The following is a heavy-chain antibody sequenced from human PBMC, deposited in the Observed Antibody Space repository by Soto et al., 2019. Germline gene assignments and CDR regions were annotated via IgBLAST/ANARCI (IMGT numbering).Heavy chain of an antibody. D-gene: IGHD3-3*01. Sequence: VGSLRLSCAASVFTFSSYGMHCVRHSPGKGLEWVAVISYDGSNKYYADSVKGRFTISRDNSKNTLYLQMKSLRAEDTAVYYCAKGTKAYDFWSGYFEYWGQGTLVNVSS. CDR2: ISYDGSNK. CDR3: AKGTKAYDFWSGYFEY. V-gene: IGHV3-30*18. CDR1: VFTFSSYG. J-gene: IGHJ4*02.